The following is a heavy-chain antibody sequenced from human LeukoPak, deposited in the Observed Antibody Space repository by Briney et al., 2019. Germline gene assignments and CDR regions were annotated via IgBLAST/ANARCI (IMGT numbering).Heavy chain of an antibody. V-gene: IGHV3-48*03. Sequence: PGESLRLSCATSGFTFSSYEMNWVRQAPGKGLEWVSYIGSSGSTMYYADSVKGRFTISRDNANNPLYLQMDSLRAEDTAVYYCATDSPETAAFDYWGQGTLVTVSS. CDR2: IGSSGSTM. CDR3: ATDSPETAAFDY. J-gene: IGHJ4*02. CDR1: GFTFSSYE. D-gene: IGHD1-1*01.